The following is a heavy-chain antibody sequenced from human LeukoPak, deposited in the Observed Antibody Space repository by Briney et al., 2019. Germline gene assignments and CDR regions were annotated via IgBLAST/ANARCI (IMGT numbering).Heavy chain of an antibody. D-gene: IGHD3-10*01. CDR2: IYHSGST. CDR1: GGSISSGGYS. J-gene: IGHJ4*02. CDR3: ARTLLWFGESTPYYFDY. V-gene: IGHV4-30-2*01. Sequence: SQTLSLTCAVSGGSISSGGYSWSWIRQPPGKGLEWIGYIYHSGSTYYNPSLKSRVTMSVDRSKNQFSLKLSSVTAADTAVYYCARTLLWFGESTPYYFDYWGQGTLVTVSS.